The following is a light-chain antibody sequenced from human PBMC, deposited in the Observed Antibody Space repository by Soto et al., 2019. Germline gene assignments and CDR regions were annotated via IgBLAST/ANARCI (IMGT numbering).Light chain of an antibody. CDR1: SSDVGGYNY. CDR3: SSYPSSSTLV. CDR2: DVS. J-gene: IGLJ2*01. V-gene: IGLV2-14*01. Sequence: QSALTQPASVSGSPGQSITISCTGTSSDVGGYNYVSWYPQHPGKAPKLMIYDVSNRPSGVSNRFSGSKSGNTASLTISGLQAEDEADYYCSSYPSSSTLVFGGGTKLTVL.